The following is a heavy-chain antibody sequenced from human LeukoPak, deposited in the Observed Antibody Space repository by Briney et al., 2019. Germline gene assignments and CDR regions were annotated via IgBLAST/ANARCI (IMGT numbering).Heavy chain of an antibody. CDR2: INSDGSST. CDR3: ARDPYSGSRHFDY. J-gene: IGHJ4*02. CDR1: GFTFSGYW. Sequence: GGSLRLSCAASGFTFSGYWMHWVRQAPGKGLVWVSRINSDGSSTSYADSVKGRFTISRDNAKNSLYLQMNSLRAEDTAVYYCARDPYSGSRHFDYWGQGTLVTVSS. V-gene: IGHV3-74*01. D-gene: IGHD1-26*01.